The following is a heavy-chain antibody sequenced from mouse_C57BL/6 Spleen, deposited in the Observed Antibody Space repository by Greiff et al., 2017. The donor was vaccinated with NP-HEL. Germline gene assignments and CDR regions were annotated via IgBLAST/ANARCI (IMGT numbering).Heavy chain of an antibody. Sequence: EVKVEESGPGLVKPSQSLSLTCSVTGYSITSGYYWNWIRQFPGNKLEWMGYISYDGSNNYNPSLKNRISITRDTSKNQFFLKLNSVTTEDTATYYCAREGTTVVGEFAYWGQGTLVTVSA. CDR2: ISYDGSN. CDR3: AREGTTVVGEFAY. V-gene: IGHV3-6*01. D-gene: IGHD1-1*01. CDR1: GYSITSGYY. J-gene: IGHJ3*01.